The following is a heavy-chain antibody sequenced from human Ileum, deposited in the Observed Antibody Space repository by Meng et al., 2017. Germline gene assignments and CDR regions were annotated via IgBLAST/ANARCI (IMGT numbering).Heavy chain of an antibody. V-gene: IGHV3-23*01. CDR2: ISGSGAHT. D-gene: IGHD6-19*01. J-gene: IGHJ1*01. Sequence: GESLKISCVTSGFTFSSYCMSWVRQAPGKGLEWVSAISGSGAHTYYPDSVKGRFTISRDNSKNTLYLQMNSLRAEDTALYYCAKSGDTSGYYPEYFQYWGQGTLVTVSS. CDR3: AKSGDTSGYYPEYFQY. CDR1: GFTFSSYC.